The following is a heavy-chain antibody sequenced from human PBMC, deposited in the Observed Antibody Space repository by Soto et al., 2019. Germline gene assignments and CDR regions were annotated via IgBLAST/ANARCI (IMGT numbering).Heavy chain of an antibody. D-gene: IGHD3-3*01. CDR1: GFTVSSNY. CDR3: ARMRYGYDFWSGYYAFDI. V-gene: IGHV3-53*01. J-gene: IGHJ3*02. CDR2: IYSGGST. Sequence: GGSLRLSCAASGFTVSSNYMSWVRQAPGKGLEWVSVIYSGGSTYYADSVKGRFTISRDNSKNTLYLQMNSLRAEDTAVYYCARMRYGYDFWSGYYAFDIWGQGTMVTVSS.